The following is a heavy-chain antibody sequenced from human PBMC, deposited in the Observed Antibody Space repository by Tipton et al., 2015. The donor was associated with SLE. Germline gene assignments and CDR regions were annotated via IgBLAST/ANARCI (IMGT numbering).Heavy chain of an antibody. CDR3: ASGTGYCSY. J-gene: IGHJ4*02. V-gene: IGHV4-59*11. D-gene: IGHD2-15*01. CDR1: GGSISSHY. CDR2: IYYSGSI. Sequence: LSLTCTVSGGSISSHYWSWIRQPPGKGLEWIGYIYYSGSISYNPSLKSRVTISVDTSKNQFSLKLSSVTAADTAVYYCASGTGYCSYWGQGTLVTVSS.